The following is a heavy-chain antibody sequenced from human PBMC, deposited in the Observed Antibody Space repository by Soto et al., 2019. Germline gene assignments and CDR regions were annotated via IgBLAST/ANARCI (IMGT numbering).Heavy chain of an antibody. D-gene: IGHD3-10*01. CDR3: ARGRGYYGSVSYYNP. J-gene: IGHJ5*02. Sequence: SETLSLTCAVYGGSFSGYYWSWIRQPPGKGLEWIGEINHSGSTSYNPSLKSRVTISVGTSKNQFSLKLSSVTAADTAVYYCARGRGYYGSVSYYNPWGPGTLVTVSS. V-gene: IGHV4-34*01. CDR1: GGSFSGYY. CDR2: INHSGST.